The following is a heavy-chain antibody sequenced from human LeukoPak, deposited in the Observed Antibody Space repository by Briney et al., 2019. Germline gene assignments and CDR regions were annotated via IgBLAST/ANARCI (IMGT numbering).Heavy chain of an antibody. D-gene: IGHD1-14*01. CDR1: GFTFSSYG. Sequence: GGSLRLSCAASGFTFSSYGMHWVRQASGKGLEWVAFIRYDGSNKYYADSGKGRFTISRDNSKNTLYLQMNSLRAEDTAVYYCAKGVTGGNYMDVWGKGTTVTVSS. CDR2: IRYDGSNK. CDR3: AKGVTGGNYMDV. V-gene: IGHV3-30*02. J-gene: IGHJ6*03.